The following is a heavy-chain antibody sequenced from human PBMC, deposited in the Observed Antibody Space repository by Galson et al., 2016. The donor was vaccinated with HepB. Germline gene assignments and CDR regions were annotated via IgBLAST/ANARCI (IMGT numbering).Heavy chain of an antibody. V-gene: IGHV3-43*01. J-gene: IGHJ4*02. Sequence: SLRLSCAASGFTFDEYTMHWVRQAPGKGLEWVSLISWDGGSTYYADSVKGRFTISRDNSKNSLYLQMNSLRTEDTALYYCAKDVLPIVAAGGYFDYWGQGTLVTVSS. D-gene: IGHD6-13*01. CDR1: GFTFDEYT. CDR2: ISWDGGST. CDR3: AKDVLPIVAAGGYFDY.